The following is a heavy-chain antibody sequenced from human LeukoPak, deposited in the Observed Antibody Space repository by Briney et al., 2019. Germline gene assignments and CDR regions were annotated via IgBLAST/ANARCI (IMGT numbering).Heavy chain of an antibody. CDR1: GFTFSNYD. Sequence: GRSLRLSCAASGFTFSNYDMHWVRQAPGKGLEWVAFIRYDGSNKYYPDSVKGRFTISRDNSKNTLYLQMNSLRGEDTAVYYCARPTAGFDYWGQGALVTVSS. CDR3: ARPTAGFDY. D-gene: IGHD4-11*01. CDR2: IRYDGSNK. V-gene: IGHV3-30*02. J-gene: IGHJ4*02.